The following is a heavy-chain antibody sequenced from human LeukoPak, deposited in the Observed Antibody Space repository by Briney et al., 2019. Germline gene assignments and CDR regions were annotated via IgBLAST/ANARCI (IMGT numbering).Heavy chain of an antibody. CDR3: ARSGVNGDIVVVPAVQNYYYYYMDV. J-gene: IGHJ6*03. V-gene: IGHV1-2*02. CDR1: GYTFTGYH. CDR2: INPNSGGT. Sequence: ASVKVSCKASGYTFTGYHMHWVRQDPGQGLEWMGWINPNSGGTNYAQKFQGRVTMTRNTSISTAYMELSSLRSEDTAVYYCARSGVNGDIVVVPAVQNYYYYYMDVWGKGTTVTISS. D-gene: IGHD2-2*01.